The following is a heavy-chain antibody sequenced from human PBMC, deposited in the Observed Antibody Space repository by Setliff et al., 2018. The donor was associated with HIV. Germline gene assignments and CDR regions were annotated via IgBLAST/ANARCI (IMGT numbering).Heavy chain of an antibody. J-gene: IGHJ4*02. V-gene: IGHV1-24*01. Sequence: ASVKVSCKVYGYTLSELSIHWVRQAPGKGLEWMGYFDPQDGETVYAQKFQGRVTMTEDTSTDTAYMELRSLRSDDTAVYYCAKALVVAGTTFDYWGQGTLVTVS. D-gene: IGHD6-19*01. CDR1: GYTLSELS. CDR3: AKALVVAGTTFDY. CDR2: FDPQDGET.